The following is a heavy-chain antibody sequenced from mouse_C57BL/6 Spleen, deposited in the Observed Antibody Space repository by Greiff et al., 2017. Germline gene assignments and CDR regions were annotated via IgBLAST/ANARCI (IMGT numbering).Heavy chain of an antibody. CDR3: ARTEYYGSGYGYAMDY. J-gene: IGHJ4*01. CDR2: IYPGDGDT. CDR1: GYAFSSSW. V-gene: IGHV1-82*01. Sequence: VQLQQSGPELVKPGASVKISCKASGYAFSSSWMNWVKQRPGKGLEWIGRIYPGDGDTNYNGKFKGKATLTADKSSSTAYMQLSSLTSEDSAVYFWARTEYYGSGYGYAMDYWGQGTSVTVSS. D-gene: IGHD1-1*01.